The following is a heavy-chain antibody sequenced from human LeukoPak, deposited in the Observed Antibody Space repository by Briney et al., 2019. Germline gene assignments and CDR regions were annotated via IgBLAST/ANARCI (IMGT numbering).Heavy chain of an antibody. V-gene: IGHV3-11*04. CDR2: ISSSGSTI. Sequence: GGSLRLSCAASGFTFSNAWMSWVRQAPGKGLEWVSYISSSGSTIYYADSVKGRFTISRDNAKNSLYLQMNSLRAEDTAVYYCAREGSSGYANWFDPWGQGTLVTVSS. D-gene: IGHD3-22*01. J-gene: IGHJ5*02. CDR3: AREGSSGYANWFDP. CDR1: GFTFSNAW.